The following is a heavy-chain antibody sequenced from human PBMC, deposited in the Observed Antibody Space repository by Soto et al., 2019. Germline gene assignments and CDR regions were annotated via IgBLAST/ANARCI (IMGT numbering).Heavy chain of an antibody. V-gene: IGHV4-31*03. D-gene: IGHD2-21*01. CDR3: AASCVGCGGFNYYGMDV. J-gene: IGHJ6*02. CDR2: IYYSGST. CDR1: GGSISSGGYY. Sequence: SETLSLTCTVSGGSISSGGYYWSWSRQHPGKGLEWIGYIYYSGSTYYNPSLKSRVTISVDTSKNQFSLKLSSVTAADTAVYYCAASCVGCGGFNYYGMDVWGQGTTVT.